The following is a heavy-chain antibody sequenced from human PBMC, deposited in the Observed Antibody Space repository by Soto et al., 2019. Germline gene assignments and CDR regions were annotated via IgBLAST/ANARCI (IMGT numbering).Heavy chain of an antibody. CDR2: IHSSGST. CDR3: ARDFIWLHQFWYFDL. V-gene: IGHV4-38-2*01. CDR1: GYSISRGYY. Sequence: QVQLQESGPGLVKPSETLSLSCAVSGYSISRGYYWGWIRQPPGKGLEWIATIHSSGSTDYNPSLQSRVTISMDTSQNQFSLKLKSVTAADTALYYCARDFIWLHQFWYFDLWGRGTLVTVSS. D-gene: IGHD2-21*01. J-gene: IGHJ2*01.